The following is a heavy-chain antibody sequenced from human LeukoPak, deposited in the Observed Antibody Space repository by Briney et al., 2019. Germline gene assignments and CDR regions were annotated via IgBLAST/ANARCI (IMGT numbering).Heavy chain of an antibody. D-gene: IGHD4-17*01. Sequence: AGGSLRLSCAASGFTFSSYALSWVRQAPGKGLEGVSAISGSGGSTYYADSVKGRFTISRDNSKNTLYLQMNSLRAEDTAVYYCAKPRGYGDFGNWFDPWGQGTLVTVSS. V-gene: IGHV3-23*01. CDR2: ISGSGGST. CDR3: AKPRGYGDFGNWFDP. J-gene: IGHJ5*02. CDR1: GFTFSSYA.